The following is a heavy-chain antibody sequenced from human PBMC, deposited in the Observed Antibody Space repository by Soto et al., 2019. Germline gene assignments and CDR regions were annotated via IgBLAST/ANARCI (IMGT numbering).Heavy chain of an antibody. J-gene: IGHJ4*02. V-gene: IGHV2-5*01. CDR3: ARRPRYSNYVDY. CDR2: IYWNDDK. D-gene: IGHD4-4*01. CDR1: GFSLSTDGVG. Sequence: QITLKESGPTLVKPTQTLTLTCTFSGFSLSTDGVGVGWIRQPPGKALELLALIYWNDDKRYSPFLKSRLTIAKDTSKNQVVLTMTSVDPADTATYYCARRPRYSNYVDYWGQGTLVTVSS.